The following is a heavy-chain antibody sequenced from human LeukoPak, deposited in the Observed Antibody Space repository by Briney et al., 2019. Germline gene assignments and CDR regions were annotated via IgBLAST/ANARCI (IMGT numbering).Heavy chain of an antibody. J-gene: IGHJ5*02. CDR1: GYSFTSYW. CDR2: IYPGDSDT. V-gene: IGHV5-51*01. Sequence: LGESLKISCKGSGYSFTSYWIGWVRQMPGKGLEWMGIIYPGDSDTRYSPSFQGQVTISADKSISTAYLQWSSLKASDAAMYYCARDDYDFWSGQNWFDPWGQGTLVTVSS. CDR3: ARDDYDFWSGQNWFDP. D-gene: IGHD3-3*01.